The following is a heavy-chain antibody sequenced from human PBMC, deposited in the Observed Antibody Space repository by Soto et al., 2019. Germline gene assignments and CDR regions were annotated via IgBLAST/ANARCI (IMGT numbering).Heavy chain of an antibody. D-gene: IGHD5-12*01. J-gene: IGHJ6*02. CDR3: ARDSTKRWLQLRYYYGMDV. CDR2: IIPIFGTA. CDR1: GGTLSSYA. Sequence: SVKVSCKASGGTLSSYAISWVRQAPGQGLEWMGGIIPIFGTANYAQKFQGRVTITADESTSTAYMELSSLRSEDTAVYYCARDSTKRWLQLRYYYGMDVWGQGTTVTVSS. V-gene: IGHV1-69*13.